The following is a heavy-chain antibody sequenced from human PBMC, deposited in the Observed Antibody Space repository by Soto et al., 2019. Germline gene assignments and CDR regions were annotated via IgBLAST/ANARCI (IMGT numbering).Heavy chain of an antibody. D-gene: IGHD6-13*01. J-gene: IGHJ4*02. CDR2: IYYSGTT. V-gene: IGHV4-39*01. Sequence: QLQLQESGPGLVKPSETLSLTCTVSGGSISSSRHDWGWIRQPPGKGLEWIGSIYYSGTTYYNPSLKSRITISMDTSKNQFALKVSPLTTTDTAVYYCARSSNWYFDYSGQGTLVTVSS. CDR1: GGSISSSRHD. CDR3: ARSSNWYFDY.